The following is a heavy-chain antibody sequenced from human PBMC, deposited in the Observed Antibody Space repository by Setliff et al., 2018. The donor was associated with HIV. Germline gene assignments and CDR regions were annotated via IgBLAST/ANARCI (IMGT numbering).Heavy chain of an antibody. CDR3: ARHRDGRFRAIDS. CDR2: VHSTGTT. CDR1: GGSFSTYY. Sequence: SETLSLTCTVSGGSFSTYYWSWIRQPAGEGLEYIGRVHSTGTTIYNPSLKSRVTMSVDTSKNQLSLKLRSVTAADTAVYYCARHRDGRFRAIDSWSQGTLVTVSS. V-gene: IGHV4-4*07. D-gene: IGHD2-15*01. J-gene: IGHJ4*02.